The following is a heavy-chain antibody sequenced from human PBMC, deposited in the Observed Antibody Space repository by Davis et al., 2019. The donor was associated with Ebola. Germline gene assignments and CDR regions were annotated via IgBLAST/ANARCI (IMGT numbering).Heavy chain of an antibody. CDR3: AKGGTIYYYYGMDV. Sequence: GGSLRLSCAASGFTFSDYAMHWVRQAPGKGLEWVSAISGSGSSTYYADSVKGRFTISRDNSKNTLYLQMNSLRADDTAVYYCAKGGTIYYYYGMDVWGQGTTVTVSS. D-gene: IGHD1-14*01. CDR1: GFTFSDYA. V-gene: IGHV3-23*01. CDR2: ISGSGSST. J-gene: IGHJ6*02.